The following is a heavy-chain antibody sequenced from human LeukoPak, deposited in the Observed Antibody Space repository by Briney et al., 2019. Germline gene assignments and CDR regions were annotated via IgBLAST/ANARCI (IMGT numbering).Heavy chain of an antibody. CDR3: AKERWSGSYDGGYY. V-gene: IGHV3-23*01. Sequence: WGSLRLSCAASGFTFSSYAMTWVRQAPGKGLEWVSSISGSDGKTYYADSVKGRFTISRDNSKNTVHLQMNSLRAEDTAVYYCAKERWSGSYDGGYYWGQGTVLTVSS. J-gene: IGHJ4*02. CDR1: GFTFSSYA. CDR2: ISGSDGKT. D-gene: IGHD1-26*01.